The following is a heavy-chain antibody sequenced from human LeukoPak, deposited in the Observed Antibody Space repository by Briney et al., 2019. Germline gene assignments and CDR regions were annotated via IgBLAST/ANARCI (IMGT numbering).Heavy chain of an antibody. Sequence: ASVKVSCQTSGYIFSNYDINWVRQSPGEGLEWMGWLKSTSGSTAIARRFQGRVSMTRDTSTNTAHMELSGLTSEDTAVFYCARGVRGGAGVYSYGFYFDYWGQGTPLIVSS. D-gene: IGHD5-18*01. CDR2: LKSTSGST. CDR3: ARGVRGGAGVYSYGFYFDY. CDR1: GYIFSNYD. V-gene: IGHV1-8*01. J-gene: IGHJ4*02.